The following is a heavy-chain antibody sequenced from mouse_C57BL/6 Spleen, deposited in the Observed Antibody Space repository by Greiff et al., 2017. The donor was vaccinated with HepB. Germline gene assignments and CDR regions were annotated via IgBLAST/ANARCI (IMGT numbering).Heavy chain of an antibody. Sequence: DVKLVESGGGLVKPGGSLKLSCAASRFTFSDYGMHWVRQAPEKGLEWVAYISSGSSTIYYADTVKGRFTISRDNAKNTLFLQMTSLRSEDTAMYYCARIYGNYWYFDVWGTGTTVTVSS. V-gene: IGHV5-17*01. CDR2: ISSGSSTI. J-gene: IGHJ1*03. CDR3: ARIYGNYWYFDV. D-gene: IGHD2-1*01. CDR1: RFTFSDYG.